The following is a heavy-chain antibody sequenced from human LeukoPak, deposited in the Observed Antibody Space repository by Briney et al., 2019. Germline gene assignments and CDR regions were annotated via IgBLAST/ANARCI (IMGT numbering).Heavy chain of an antibody. CDR3: AKYSSSSNDYYGMDV. V-gene: IGHV3-30*18. D-gene: IGHD6-6*01. Sequence: GGSLRLSCAASGFRFSGSGMHWVRQAPGKGLEWVVVISFDGSNKYYADSVKGRFTISRDNSKNTLYLQMNSLRAEDTAVYYCAKYSSSSNDYYGMDVWGQGTTVTVSS. CDR2: ISFDGSNK. CDR1: GFRFSGSG. J-gene: IGHJ6*02.